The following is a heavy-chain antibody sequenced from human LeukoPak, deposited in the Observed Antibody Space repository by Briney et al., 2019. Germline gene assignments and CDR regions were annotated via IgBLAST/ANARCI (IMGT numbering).Heavy chain of an antibody. V-gene: IGHV1-2*02. J-gene: IGHJ4*02. CDR3: ARDHVVAGGTSDY. CDR1: GYTFTGYY. D-gene: IGHD6-13*01. CDR2: INPNSGGT. Sequence: ASVKVSCTASGYTFTGYYMHWVRQAPGQGLEWMGWINPNSGGTNSAQKFQGRVTMTRDTSISTAYMELSRLRSDDTAMYYSARDHVVAGGTSDYWGQGTLVTVSS.